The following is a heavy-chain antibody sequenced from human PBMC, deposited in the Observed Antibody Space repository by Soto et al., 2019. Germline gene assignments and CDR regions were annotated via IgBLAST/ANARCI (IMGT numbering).Heavy chain of an antibody. CDR3: ARFGLSSSLHPSIDF. CDR1: GFTFSTYE. D-gene: IGHD6-13*01. V-gene: IGHV3-48*03. J-gene: IGHJ4*02. Sequence: XASLRLSCAASGFTFSTYEMNWVRQAPGKGLEWISCISSGGTTIYYADSVKGRFTISRDNARNSLYLQMNSLRAEDTAVYYCARFGLSSSLHPSIDFWGQGTLVTVSS. CDR2: ISSGGTTI.